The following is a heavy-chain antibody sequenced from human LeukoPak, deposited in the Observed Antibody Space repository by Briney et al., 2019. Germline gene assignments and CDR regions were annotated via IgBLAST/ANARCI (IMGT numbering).Heavy chain of an antibody. Sequence: SVKVSCKASGGTFSSYAISWVRQAPGQGLDWVGGIIPLFGTAHYAQKFQGRVTITADESTSTAYIELRSLRSEDTAVYYCARVWGQGSSGYYPFWGQGTLVTVSS. V-gene: IGHV1-69*13. CDR2: IIPLFGTA. CDR3: ARVWGQGSSGYYPF. J-gene: IGHJ4*02. CDR1: GGTFSSYA. D-gene: IGHD3-22*01.